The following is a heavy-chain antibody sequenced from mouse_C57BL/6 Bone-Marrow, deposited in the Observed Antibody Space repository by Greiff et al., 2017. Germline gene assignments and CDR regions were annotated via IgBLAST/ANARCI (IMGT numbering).Heavy chain of an antibody. D-gene: IGHD2-3*01. Sequence: QVQLQQSGAELVRPGASVKLSCKASGYTFTSYGISWVKQRTGQGLEWIGEIYPSSGNTNYNEKFKGKATLTADKSSSTAYMELRSLTSEDSAVYYCARVGWLRAYWGQGTLVTVSA. CDR3: ARVGWLRAY. J-gene: IGHJ3*01. CDR2: IYPSSGNT. V-gene: IGHV1-81*01. CDR1: GYTFTSYG.